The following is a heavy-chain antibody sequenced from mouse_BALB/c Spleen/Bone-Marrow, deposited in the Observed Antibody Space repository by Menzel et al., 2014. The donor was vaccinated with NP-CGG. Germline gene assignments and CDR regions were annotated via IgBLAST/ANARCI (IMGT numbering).Heavy chain of an antibody. J-gene: IGHJ2*01. V-gene: IGHV14-1*02. Sequence: VQLQQSGAELVRPGALVKLSCKASGFNIKDYCMHWVKQRPEQGLEWIGWIDPENGNTIYDPKFQGKASITADTSSNTAYLQLSSLTSEDTAVYYCARHYYGTSYVGYFDYWGQGTTLTVSS. CDR1: GFNIKDYC. CDR2: IDPENGNT. D-gene: IGHD1-1*01. CDR3: ARHYYGTSYVGYFDY.